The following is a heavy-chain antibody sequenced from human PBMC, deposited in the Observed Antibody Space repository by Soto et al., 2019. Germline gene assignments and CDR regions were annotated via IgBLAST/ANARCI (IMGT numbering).Heavy chain of an antibody. CDR1: GFTFNDAW. Sequence: EVQLVESGGGLVEPGGSLRLSCAASGFTFNDAWMTWVRQGPGKGLEWVGRIKTIAGGGTTDYTAPVKGRFTISRDDSKNTVYLQMNSLKIEDTAVYYCTTERCTGTNCYVKNVFDVWGHRTMVTVSS. J-gene: IGHJ3*01. CDR3: TTERCTGTNCYVKNVFDV. V-gene: IGHV3-15*01. D-gene: IGHD1-1*01. CDR2: IKTIAGGGTT.